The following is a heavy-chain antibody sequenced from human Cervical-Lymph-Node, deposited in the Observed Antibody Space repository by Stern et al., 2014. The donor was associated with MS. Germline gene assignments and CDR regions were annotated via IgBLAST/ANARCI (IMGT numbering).Heavy chain of an antibody. Sequence: QLVESGAEVKKPRSSVKVSCKASGGTFSRYAISWVRQAPGQGLEWMGGIIPIFGTANYAQKFQAKVTITADASPGTAYMELSSLRSEDAAVYDWARGELKEGLVRGMDVWGQGTTVTVSS. V-gene: IGHV1-69*19. D-gene: IGHD1-26*01. CDR3: ARGELKEGLVRGMDV. CDR1: GGTFSRYA. CDR2: IIPIFGTA. J-gene: IGHJ6*02.